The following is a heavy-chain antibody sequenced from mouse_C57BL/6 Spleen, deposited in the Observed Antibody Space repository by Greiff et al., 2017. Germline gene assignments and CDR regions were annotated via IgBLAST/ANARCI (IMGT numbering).Heavy chain of an antibody. CDR2: ISDGGSYT. V-gene: IGHV5-4*01. J-gene: IGHJ4*01. CDR3: ARDRNYGSAYYAMDY. Sequence: EVQLLESGGGLVKPGGSLKLSCAASGFTFSSYAMSWVRQTPEKRLEWVATISDGGSYTYYPDNVKGRFTISRDNAKNNLYLQMSHLKSEDTAMYYCARDRNYGSAYYAMDYWGQGTSVTVSS. CDR1: GFTFSSYA. D-gene: IGHD1-1*01.